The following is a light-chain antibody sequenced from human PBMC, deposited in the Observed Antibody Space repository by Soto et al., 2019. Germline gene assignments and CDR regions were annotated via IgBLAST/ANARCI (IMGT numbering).Light chain of an antibody. CDR2: EVS. CDR3: SSYAGRNNLL. Sequence: QSALTQPPSASGSPGQSVTISCTGTSNDVGGYNFVSWYQQHPGKAPKLMIYEVSKRPSGVPDRFSGSKSGNTASLTVSGLQPEDEADYYCSSYAGRNNLLFGGGTKLTVL. CDR1: SNDVGGYNF. J-gene: IGLJ2*01. V-gene: IGLV2-8*01.